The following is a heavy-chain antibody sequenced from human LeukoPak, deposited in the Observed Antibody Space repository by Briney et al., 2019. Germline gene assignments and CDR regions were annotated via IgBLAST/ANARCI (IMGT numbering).Heavy chain of an antibody. V-gene: IGHV1-69*05. CDR1: GGTFSSYA. J-gene: IGHJ4*02. D-gene: IGHD2-15*01. CDR2: IIPIFGTA. CDR3: ARVWCSGGSCYSRYFDY. Sequence: ASVKVSCKASGGTFSSYAISWVRQAPGQGLEWMGRIIPIFGTANYAQKFQGRVTITTDESTSTAYMELSSLRSEDTAVYYCARVWCSGGSCYSRYFDYWGQGTLVTVSS.